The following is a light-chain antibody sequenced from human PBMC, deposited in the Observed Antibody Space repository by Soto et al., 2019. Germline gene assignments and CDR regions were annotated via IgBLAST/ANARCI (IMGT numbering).Light chain of an antibody. CDR1: SSDVGGYDY. V-gene: IGLV2-8*01. CDR2: EVT. CDR3: SSFAGTNNFVL. Sequence: QPVLTQPPSASGSPGQSVTISCTGTSSDVGGYDYVSWFQQHPGKAPKLLIYEVTKRPSGVPDRFSGSKSGNTASLTVSGLQAEDEADYYCSSFAGTNNFVLFGGGTKLTVL. J-gene: IGLJ2*01.